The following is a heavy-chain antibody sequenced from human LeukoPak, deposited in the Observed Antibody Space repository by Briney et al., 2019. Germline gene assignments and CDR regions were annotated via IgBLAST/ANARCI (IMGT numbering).Heavy chain of an antibody. CDR2: IYYSGST. CDR1: GGSISSYY. Sequence: SETPSLTCTVSGGSISSYYWSWIRQPPGKGLEWIGYIYYSGSTNYNPSLKSRVTISVDTSKNQFSLKLSSVTAADTAVYYCARGTIVAAETNYYYYYGMDVWGQGTTVTVSS. D-gene: IGHD5-12*01. CDR3: ARGTIVAAETNYYYYYGMDV. J-gene: IGHJ6*02. V-gene: IGHV4-59*01.